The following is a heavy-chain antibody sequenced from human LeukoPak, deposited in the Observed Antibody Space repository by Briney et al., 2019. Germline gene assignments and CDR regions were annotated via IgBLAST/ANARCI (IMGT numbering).Heavy chain of an antibody. D-gene: IGHD6-19*01. V-gene: IGHV3-23*01. Sequence: PGGSLRLSCAASGFTFSSYAMSWVRQAPGKGLEWVSAISGSGGNTYYADSVKGRFTISRDNSKNTLYLQMNSLRAEDTAVYYCAKPYLSSGWYSSIDYWGQGTLVTVSS. CDR1: GFTFSSYA. CDR3: AKPYLSSGWYSSIDY. J-gene: IGHJ4*02. CDR2: ISGSGGNT.